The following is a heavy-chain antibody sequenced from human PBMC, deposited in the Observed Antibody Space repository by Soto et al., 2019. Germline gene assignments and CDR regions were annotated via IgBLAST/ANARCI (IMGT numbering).Heavy chain of an antibody. CDR2: ISGSGGST. CDR3: GKSYTRDEQGF. V-gene: IGHV3-23*01. J-gene: IGHJ4*02. CDR1: GFTFSSYA. D-gene: IGHD1-26*01. Sequence: GGSLRLSCAASGFTFSSYAMSWVRQAPGKGLEWVSAISGSGGSTYYADSVMGRFTISRDNSKNTLSVQMDSLRGEDTAVYYFGKSYTRDEQGFWGRGTLVTGSS.